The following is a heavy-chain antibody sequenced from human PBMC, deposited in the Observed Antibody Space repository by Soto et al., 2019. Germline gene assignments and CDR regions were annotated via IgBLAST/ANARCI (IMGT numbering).Heavy chain of an antibody. CDR1: GASISSSY. D-gene: IGHD3-22*01. J-gene: IGHJ3*02. V-gene: IGHV4-59*01. Sequence: SETLSLTCTVSGASISSSYWSWIRQSPGKGLEWIGYVYYTGSTKYNPSLKSRVTISVDTSKNQFSLKLSSVTAADTAEYYCARGYYDSNGQSNTFDIWGQGTMVTVSS. CDR3: ARGYYDSNGQSNTFDI. CDR2: VYYTGST.